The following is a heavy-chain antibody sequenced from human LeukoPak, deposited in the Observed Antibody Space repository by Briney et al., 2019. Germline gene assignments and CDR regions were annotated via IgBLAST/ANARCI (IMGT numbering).Heavy chain of an antibody. CDR1: GFTFSSYG. V-gene: IGHV3-33*01. D-gene: IGHD1-26*01. J-gene: IGHJ5*02. CDR2: IWYDGTNK. Sequence: GRSLRLSCAASGFTFSSYGMHWVRQAPGKGLEWVAVIWYDGTNKYYVDSVKGRFTISRDNSKNMLYLQMNSLRAEDTAVYFCARDPGSYRRYWFDPWGQGTLVTVSS. CDR3: ARDPGSYRRYWFDP.